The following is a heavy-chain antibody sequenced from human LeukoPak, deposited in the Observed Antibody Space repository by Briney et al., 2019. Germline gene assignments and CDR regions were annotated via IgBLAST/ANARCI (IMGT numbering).Heavy chain of an antibody. Sequence: PGGSLRLSCAASGFTFSSYAMHWVRQAPGKGLEWVAVISYNGSNKYYADSVKGRFTISRDNSKNTLYLQMNSLRAEDTAVYYCARVGSSGWSHDYWGQGTLVTVSS. V-gene: IGHV3-30*14. J-gene: IGHJ4*02. CDR2: ISYNGSNK. CDR1: GFTFSSYA. D-gene: IGHD6-19*01. CDR3: ARVGSSGWSHDY.